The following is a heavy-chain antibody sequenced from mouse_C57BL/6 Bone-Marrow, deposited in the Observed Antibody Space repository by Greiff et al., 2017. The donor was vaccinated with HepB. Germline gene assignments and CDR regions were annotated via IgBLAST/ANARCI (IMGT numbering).Heavy chain of an antibody. J-gene: IGHJ1*03. V-gene: IGHV8-12*01. D-gene: IGHD1-1*02. CDR1: GFSLSTSGMG. CDR3: ARNGYWYVDV. CDR2: IYWDDDK. Sequence: QVTLKESGPGILQSSQTLSLTCSFSGFSLSTSGMGVSWIRQPSGKGLEWLAHIYWDDDKRYNPSLKSRLTISKDTSRNQVFLKITSVDTADTATYYCARNGYWYVDVWGTGTTVTVSS.